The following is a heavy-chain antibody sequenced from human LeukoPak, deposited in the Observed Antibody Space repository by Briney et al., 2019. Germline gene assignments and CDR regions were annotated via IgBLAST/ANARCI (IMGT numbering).Heavy chain of an antibody. J-gene: IGHJ4*02. CDR1: GFIFDTHT. CDR3: AKDGGLWVSAHWGDS. Sequence: GGSLRLSCTASGFIFDTHTLTWVRQAPGKGLEWVASISGSGDSTNYADSVKGRFTVSRDNSKNTLFLQMNSLRAEDTAVYYCAKDGGLWVSAHWGDSWGRGTLVTVSS. CDR2: ISGSGDST. V-gene: IGHV3-23*01. D-gene: IGHD7-27*01.